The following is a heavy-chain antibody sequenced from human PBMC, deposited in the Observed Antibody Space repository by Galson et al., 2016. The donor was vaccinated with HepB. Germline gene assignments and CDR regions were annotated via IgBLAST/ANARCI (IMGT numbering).Heavy chain of an antibody. Sequence: SETLSLTCTVSSGSITSTTDYWGWIRQSPGKGLEWTGSIYYSGSTFYNPSLKSRVTISVDTSKNQFSLNLTSLTAADTAVYYCARHAYLQGYFAWVNWFDPWGQGTLVTVSS. CDR2: IYYSGST. J-gene: IGHJ5*02. V-gene: IGHV4-39*01. D-gene: IGHD3-9*01. CDR3: ARHAYLQGYFAWVNWFDP. CDR1: SGSITSTTDY.